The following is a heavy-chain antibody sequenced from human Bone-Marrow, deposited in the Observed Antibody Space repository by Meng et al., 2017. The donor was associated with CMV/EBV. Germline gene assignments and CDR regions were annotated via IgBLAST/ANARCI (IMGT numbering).Heavy chain of an antibody. D-gene: IGHD3-3*01. CDR2: ISSAESGGVT. Sequence: GGSLRLSCAASGITFRISQMNWVRQAPGKGLEWVSYISSAESGGVTYYAGSVKGRFTISRDNAKNLLYLQMNSLRVEDTAVYYCARDRPHWSMDVWGQGTTVTVSS. CDR3: ARDRPHWSMDV. V-gene: IGHV3-48*03. J-gene: IGHJ6*02. CDR1: GITFRISQ.